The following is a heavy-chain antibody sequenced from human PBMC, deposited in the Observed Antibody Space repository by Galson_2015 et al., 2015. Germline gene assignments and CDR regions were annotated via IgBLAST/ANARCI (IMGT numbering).Heavy chain of an antibody. CDR3: AKDGGVDIVATIRRYYYYMDV. Sequence: SLRLSCAASGFTFSSYAMSWVRQAPGKGLEWVSAISGSGGSTYYADSVKGRFTISRDNSKNTLYLQMNSLRAEDTAVYYCAKDGGVDIVATIRRYYYYMDVWGKGTTVTVSS. D-gene: IGHD5-12*01. CDR1: GFTFSSYA. CDR2: ISGSGGST. J-gene: IGHJ6*03. V-gene: IGHV3-23*01.